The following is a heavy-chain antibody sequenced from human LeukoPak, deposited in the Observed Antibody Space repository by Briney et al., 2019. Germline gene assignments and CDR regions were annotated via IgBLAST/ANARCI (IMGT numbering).Heavy chain of an antibody. CDR3: ARDYTATGAMDV. Sequence: GGSLRLSCAASGFALSAYWMNWVRQAPGKGLQWLANIKQDGTVQHYVDSVKGRFTISRDNAKNSLFLQMNSLRAEDAALYYCARDYTATGAMDVWGQGTTVTVS. J-gene: IGHJ6*02. CDR2: IKQDGTVQ. V-gene: IGHV3-7*01. D-gene: IGHD2-21*02. CDR1: GFALSAYW.